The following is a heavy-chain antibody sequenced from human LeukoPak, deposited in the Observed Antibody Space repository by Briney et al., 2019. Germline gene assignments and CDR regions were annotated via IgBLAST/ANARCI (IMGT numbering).Heavy chain of an antibody. CDR2: ISSTSTYI. J-gene: IGHJ4*02. CDR3: ARGGGNFDY. D-gene: IGHD2-15*01. CDR1: EFTFSSYT. V-gene: IGHV3-21*01. Sequence: TGEPLRLSCAASEFTFSSYTINWVRQAPGKGLEWVSSISSTSTYISYADSVKGRFTISRDNAKNSLYLQMNSLRAEDTAVYYCARGGGNFDYWGQGTLVTVS.